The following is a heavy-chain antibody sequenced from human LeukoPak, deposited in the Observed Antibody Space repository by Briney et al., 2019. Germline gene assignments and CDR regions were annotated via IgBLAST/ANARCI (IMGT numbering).Heavy chain of an antibody. CDR2: ISAYNGNT. Sequence: GASVKVSCKASGYTFTSYGISWVRQAPGQGLEWMGWISAYNGNTNYAQKLQGRVTMTTDTSTSTAYMELRSLRSDDTAVYYCARDIAAAGNDVFDIWGQGTMVTVSS. D-gene: IGHD6-13*01. CDR3: ARDIAAAGNDVFDI. V-gene: IGHV1-18*01. J-gene: IGHJ3*02. CDR1: GYTFTSYG.